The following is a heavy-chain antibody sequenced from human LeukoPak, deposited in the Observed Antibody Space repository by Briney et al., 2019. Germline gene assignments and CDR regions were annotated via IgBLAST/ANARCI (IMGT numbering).Heavy chain of an antibody. CDR1: GFTFRDYY. Sequence: GGSLRLSCAVSGFTFRDYYMSWIRQAPGKGLEWVSYISSSGSTIYYADSVKGRFTISRDNAKNSLYLQMNSLRAEDTAVYYCARDMVRGARDDYWGQGTLVTVSS. CDR2: ISSSGSTI. J-gene: IGHJ4*02. V-gene: IGHV3-11*01. D-gene: IGHD3-10*01. CDR3: ARDMVRGARDDY.